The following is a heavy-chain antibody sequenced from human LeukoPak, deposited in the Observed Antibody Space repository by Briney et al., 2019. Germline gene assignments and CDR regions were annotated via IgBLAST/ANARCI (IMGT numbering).Heavy chain of an antibody. D-gene: IGHD3-9*01. CDR3: ASRKVPDILTGYHPQNFDY. Sequence: SATLSLTCNVFGVSISNYFWSWLRQPAGKGLEWIGRFYASGTTYYNPSLRSRVTLSMDTSKNHFSLKLTSVTAADTAVYYCASRKVPDILTGYHPQNFDYWGQGTLVTVSS. J-gene: IGHJ4*02. CDR2: FYASGTT. V-gene: IGHV4-4*07. CDR1: GVSISNYF.